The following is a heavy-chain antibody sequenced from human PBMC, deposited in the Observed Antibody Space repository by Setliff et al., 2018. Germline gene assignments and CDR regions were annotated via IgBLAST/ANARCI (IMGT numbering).Heavy chain of an antibody. Sequence: PSETLSLTCAVYGGSFSTYYWSWIRQPPGKGLEWIGSIYYSGSTNYNPSLKSRVTISVDTSKNQFSLKLSSVTAADTAVYYCAREFKDYYGSGSGVEGLDYWGQGTLVTV. V-gene: IGHV4-59*01. D-gene: IGHD3-10*01. J-gene: IGHJ4*02. CDR2: IYYSGST. CDR1: GGSFSTYY. CDR3: AREFKDYYGSGSGVEGLDY.